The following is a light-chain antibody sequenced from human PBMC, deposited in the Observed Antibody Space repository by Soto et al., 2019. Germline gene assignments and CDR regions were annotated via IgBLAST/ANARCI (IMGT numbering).Light chain of an antibody. CDR2: EVS. V-gene: IGLV2-14*01. Sequence: QSALTQPASVYGSPGQSITISCTGSSSEVGGYNYVSWYQQHSGKAPKLMIYEVSNRPSGVSNRFSGSKSGNTAYLTISGLQAYDEADYYCSSYTSSSTPYVFGTGTKLTVL. J-gene: IGLJ1*01. CDR1: SSEVGGYNY. CDR3: SSYTSSSTPYV.